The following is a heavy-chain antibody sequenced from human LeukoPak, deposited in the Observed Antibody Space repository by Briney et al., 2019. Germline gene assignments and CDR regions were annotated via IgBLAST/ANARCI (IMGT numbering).Heavy chain of an antibody. CDR3: ARVSRGAAAGASH. D-gene: IGHD6-13*01. Sequence: SETLSLTCTVSGGSISSYYWSWIWQPPGEGLEWIGYIYYSGSTNYNPSLKSRVTISVDTSKNQFSLKLSSVTAADTAVYYCARVSRGAAAGASHWGQGTLVTVSS. CDR1: GGSISSYY. J-gene: IGHJ4*02. V-gene: IGHV4-59*01. CDR2: IYYSGST.